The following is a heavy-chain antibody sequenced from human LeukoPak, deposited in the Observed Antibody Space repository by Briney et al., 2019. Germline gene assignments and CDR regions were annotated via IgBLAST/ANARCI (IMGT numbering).Heavy chain of an antibody. V-gene: IGHV4-61*01. CDR3: ARHPVDVLRFSS. D-gene: IGHD3-3*01. Sequence: PSETLSLTCTVSGGSVSSGSYYWSWIRQPPGKGLEWIGYIYYSGSTTYNPSLKSRVTISVDTSKNQFSLKLSSVTAADTAVYYCARHPVDVLRFSSWGQGTLVTVSS. J-gene: IGHJ5*02. CDR2: IYYSGST. CDR1: GGSVSSGSYY.